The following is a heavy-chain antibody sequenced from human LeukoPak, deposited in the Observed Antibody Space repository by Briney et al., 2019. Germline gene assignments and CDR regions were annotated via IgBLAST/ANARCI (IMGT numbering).Heavy chain of an antibody. CDR3: ARDRPNYYGSVGHYYRRDGDY. CDR1: GYTFTSYD. CDR2: MSPNSGNT. D-gene: IGHD3-22*01. Sequence: ASVKVSCKASGYTFTSYDINWVRQATGQGLEWMGWMSPNSGNTGYAQKFQGRVTITRNTSISTAYMELSSLRSEDTAVYYCARDRPNYYGSVGHYYRRDGDYWGRGTLVSVSS. J-gene: IGHJ4*02. V-gene: IGHV1-8*03.